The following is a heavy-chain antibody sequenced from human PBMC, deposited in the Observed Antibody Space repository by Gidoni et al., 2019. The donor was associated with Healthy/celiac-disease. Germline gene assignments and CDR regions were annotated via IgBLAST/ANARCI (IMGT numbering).Heavy chain of an antibody. CDR1: GFTFDDYT. D-gene: IGHD6-13*01. Sequence: EVQLVESGGVVVQPGGSLRLSCAASGFTFDDYTMHWVRQAPGKGLEWVSLISWDGGSTYYADSVKGRFTISRDNSKNSLYLQMNSLRTEDTALYYCAKDSEQQLVRADMDVWGKGTTVTVSS. V-gene: IGHV3-43*01. CDR2: ISWDGGST. CDR3: AKDSEQQLVRADMDV. J-gene: IGHJ6*03.